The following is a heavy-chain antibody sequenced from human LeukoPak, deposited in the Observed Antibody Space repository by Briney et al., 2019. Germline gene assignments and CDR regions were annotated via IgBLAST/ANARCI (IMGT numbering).Heavy chain of an antibody. V-gene: IGHV3-23*01. CDR2: ISGSGGST. CDR1: GFTFSNYG. D-gene: IGHD1-26*01. Sequence: GGSLRLSCAASGFTFSNYGMSWVRQAPGKGLEWVSGISGSGGSTYYADSVKGRFTISRDNSKNTLYLQMNSLRAEDTAVYYCAKEGYSGSYYAFYYYYMDVWGKGTTVTISS. CDR3: AKEGYSGSYYAFYYYYMDV. J-gene: IGHJ6*03.